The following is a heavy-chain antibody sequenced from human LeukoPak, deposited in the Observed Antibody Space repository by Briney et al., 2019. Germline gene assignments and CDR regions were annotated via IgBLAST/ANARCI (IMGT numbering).Heavy chain of an antibody. CDR3: ARGEGDSSSWYNANWFDP. Sequence: SETLSLTCTVFGGSISSSSYYWGWIRQPPGKGLEWIWSIYYIGSTYYNPSLKSRVTISVDTSKNQFSLKLGSMTPADPAVYYCARGEGDSSSWYNANWFDPWGQGTLVTVSS. CDR1: GGSISSSSYY. CDR2: IYYIGST. D-gene: IGHD6-13*01. J-gene: IGHJ5*02. V-gene: IGHV4-39*07.